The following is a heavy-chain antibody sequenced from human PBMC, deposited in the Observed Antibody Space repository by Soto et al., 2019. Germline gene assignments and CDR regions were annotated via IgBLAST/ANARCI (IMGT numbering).Heavy chain of an antibody. J-gene: IGHJ6*02. V-gene: IGHV4-31*03. CDR2: IYYSGRT. CDR1: GGSISSGGYY. Sequence: QVQLQESGPGLVKPSQTLSLTCTVSGGSISSGGYYWSWIRQHPGKGLEWIGYIYYSGRTYYNPSLHSRVTISVDTSKNQVSLKLSSVNAADTAVYYCARDRGLAYYYYCMDVWGQGTTVTVSS. CDR3: ARDRGLAYYYYCMDV. D-gene: IGHD3-10*01.